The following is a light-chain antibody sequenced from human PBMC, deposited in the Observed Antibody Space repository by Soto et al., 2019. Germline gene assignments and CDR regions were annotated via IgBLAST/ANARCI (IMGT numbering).Light chain of an antibody. CDR2: GNS. CDR1: SFNIGAGYD. CDR3: QSYDSSLSVV. Sequence: QSVLTQPPSVSGAPGQRVTISCTGSSFNIGAGYDVHWYQQLPGTAPKLLIYGNSNRPSGVPDRFSGSKSGTSASLAITGLQAEDEADYYCQSYDSSLSVVFGTGTKLNVL. J-gene: IGLJ1*01. V-gene: IGLV1-40*01.